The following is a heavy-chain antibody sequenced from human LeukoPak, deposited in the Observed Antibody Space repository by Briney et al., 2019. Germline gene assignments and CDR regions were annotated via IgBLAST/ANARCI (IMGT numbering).Heavy chain of an antibody. J-gene: IGHJ6*02. CDR3: AREYDSSGYQSYCMDV. Sequence: PGGSLRLSCAASGFTVSSNYMSWVRQAPGKGLEWVSVIYSGGSTYYADSVKGRFTISRDNSKNTLYLQMNSLRAEDTAVYYCAREYDSSGYQSYCMDVWGQGTTVTVSS. V-gene: IGHV3-53*01. CDR1: GFTVSSNY. CDR2: IYSGGST. D-gene: IGHD3-22*01.